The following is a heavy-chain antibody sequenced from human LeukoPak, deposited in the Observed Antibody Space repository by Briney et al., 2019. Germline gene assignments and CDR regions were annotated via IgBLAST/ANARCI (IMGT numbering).Heavy chain of an antibody. CDR2: ISSSGSTI. V-gene: IGHV3-11*01. J-gene: IGHJ3*02. Sequence: GGSLRLSCAASGFTFSDYYMSWIRQAPGKGLEWVSYISSSGSTIYYADSVKGRFTISRDNAKNSLYLQMNSLRAEDTAVYYCAKDQVSWIQLWSQNDAFDIWGQGTMVTVSS. CDR3: AKDQVSWIQLWSQNDAFDI. D-gene: IGHD5-18*01. CDR1: GFTFSDYY.